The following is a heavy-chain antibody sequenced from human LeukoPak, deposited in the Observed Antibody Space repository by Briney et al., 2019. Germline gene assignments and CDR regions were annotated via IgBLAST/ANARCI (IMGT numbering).Heavy chain of an antibody. Sequence: PSETLSLTCTVSGGSISSYYWSWIRQPPGKGLEWIGYIYYSGSTNYNPSLKSRVTISVDTSKNQFSLKLTSVTAADTAVYYCASVRRGFGESSKYYAYYYMGVWGKGTTVTISS. CDR1: GGSISSYY. CDR3: ASVRRGFGESSKYYAYYYMGV. V-gene: IGHV4-59*08. CDR2: IYYSGST. D-gene: IGHD3-10*01. J-gene: IGHJ6*03.